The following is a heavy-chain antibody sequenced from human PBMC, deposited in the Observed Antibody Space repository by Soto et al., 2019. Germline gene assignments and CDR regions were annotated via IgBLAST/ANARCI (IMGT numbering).Heavy chain of an antibody. CDR2: IYHSGST. V-gene: IGHV4-4*02. J-gene: IGHJ4*02. CDR3: ASVANYYDSSGPPPVFDY. Sequence: SETLSLTCAVSGGSISSSNWWSWVRQPPGKGLEWIREIYHSGSTNYNPSLKSRVTISVDKSKNQFSLKLSSVTAADTAVYYCASVANYYDSSGPPPVFDYWGQGTLVTVSS. D-gene: IGHD3-22*01. CDR1: GGSISSSNW.